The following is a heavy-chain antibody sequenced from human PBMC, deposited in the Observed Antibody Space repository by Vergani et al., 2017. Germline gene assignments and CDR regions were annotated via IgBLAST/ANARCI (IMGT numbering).Heavy chain of an antibody. D-gene: IGHD6-6*01. CDR1: GFTFSSYG. Sequence: QVQLVESGGGVVQPGRSLRLSCAASGFTFSSYGMHWVRQAPGKGLEWVAVIWYDGSNKYYADSVKGRFTISRDNDKNSLYLQMNSLRAEDTAVYYCARGSVAARPDYYYYMDVWGKGTTVTVSS. J-gene: IGHJ6*03. CDR3: ARGSVAARPDYYYYMDV. V-gene: IGHV3-33*03. CDR2: IWYDGSNK.